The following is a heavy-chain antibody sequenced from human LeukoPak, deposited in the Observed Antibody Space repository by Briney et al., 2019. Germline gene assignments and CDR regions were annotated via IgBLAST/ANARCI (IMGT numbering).Heavy chain of an antibody. Sequence: GGSLRLSCAASGFTFSSYSMNWVRQAPGKGLEWVSSISSSSSYIYYADSVKGRFTISRDNAKNSLYLQMNSLRAEDTAVYYCARRFGAYYYGSGSPKGVDYWGQGTLVTVSS. CDR2: ISSSSSYI. CDR3: ARRFGAYYYGSGSPKGVDY. V-gene: IGHV3-21*01. CDR1: GFTFSSYS. D-gene: IGHD3-10*01. J-gene: IGHJ4*02.